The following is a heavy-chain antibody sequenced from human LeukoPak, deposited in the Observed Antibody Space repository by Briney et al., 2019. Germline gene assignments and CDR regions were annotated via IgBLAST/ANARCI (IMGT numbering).Heavy chain of an antibody. CDR3: ADTGSSSSNP. V-gene: IGHV1-69*04. J-gene: IGHJ5*02. CDR2: IIPILGIA. CDR1: GGTFSSYA. Sequence: ASVKVSCKASGGTFSSYAISWVRQAPGQGLEWMGRIIPILGIANYAQKFQGRVTVTADKSTSTAYMGLSSLRSEDTAVYYCADTGSSSSNPWGQGTLVTVSS. D-gene: IGHD6-6*01.